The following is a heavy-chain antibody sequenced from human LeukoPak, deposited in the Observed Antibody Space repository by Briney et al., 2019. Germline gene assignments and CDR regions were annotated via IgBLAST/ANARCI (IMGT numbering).Heavy chain of an antibody. J-gene: IGHJ4*02. CDR1: EFTFSIYG. D-gene: IGHD6-19*01. CDR2: ICYDGSNK. V-gene: IGHV3-33*01. Sequence: GGSQRLSCAACEFTFSIYGRHWVREARERRLEWGAVICYDGSNKYYPDFVKGGFTISRDNSKNTLYLLMNRLGVEDPAIYYCSCWPVGWYGGDSWGQGTLVTVSS. CDR3: SCWPVGWYGGDS.